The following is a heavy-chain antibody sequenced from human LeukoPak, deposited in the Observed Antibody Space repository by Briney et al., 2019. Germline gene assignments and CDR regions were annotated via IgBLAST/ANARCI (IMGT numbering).Heavy chain of an antibody. V-gene: IGHV4-59*01. CDR2: IYYSGSI. CDR3: ASQDSSGSLDY. J-gene: IGHJ4*02. D-gene: IGHD3-22*01. Sequence: SETLSLTCTVSGGSISSYYWSWIRQPPGKGLEWIGYIYYSGSINYNPSLKSRATISVDTSKNQFSLKLSSVTAADTAVYYCASQDSSGSLDYWGQGTLVTVSS. CDR1: GGSISSYY.